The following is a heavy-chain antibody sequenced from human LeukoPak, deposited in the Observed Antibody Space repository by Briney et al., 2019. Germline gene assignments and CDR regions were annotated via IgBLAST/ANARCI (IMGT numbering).Heavy chain of an antibody. J-gene: IGHJ6*03. Sequence: PGGTLRLSCAASGFTFSSYGMHWVRQAPGKGLEWVAVIWYDGSNKYYADSVKGRFTISRDNSKNTLYLQMNSLRAEDTAVYYCARGPTIFGVVTPFYYYYMDVWGKGTTVTVSS. CDR3: ARGPTIFGVVTPFYYYYMDV. V-gene: IGHV3-33*01. D-gene: IGHD3-3*01. CDR2: IWYDGSNK. CDR1: GFTFSSYG.